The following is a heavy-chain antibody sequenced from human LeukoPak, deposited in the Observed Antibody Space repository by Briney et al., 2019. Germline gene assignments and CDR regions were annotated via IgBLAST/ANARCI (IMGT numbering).Heavy chain of an antibody. J-gene: IGHJ5*02. V-gene: IGHV3-23*01. CDR3: AKRGMDNGFDP. D-gene: IGHD3-16*01. CDR2: ISGGGGSI. Sequence: PGGSLRLSCEASGFSFSGFAMSWVRQAPGRGLEWVSNISGGGGSIYYADSVKGRFTISRDNSKNTLYLQLNSLRAEDTAVYYCAKRGMDNGFDPWGQGTQVTV. CDR1: GFSFSGFA.